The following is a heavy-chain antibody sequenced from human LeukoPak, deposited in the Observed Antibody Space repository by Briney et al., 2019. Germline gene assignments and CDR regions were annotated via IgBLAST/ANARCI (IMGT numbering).Heavy chain of an antibody. J-gene: IGHJ6*03. Sequence: PSETLSLTCAVYGGSFSGYYWSWIRQPPGKGLEWIGEINHSGSTNYNPSLTSRVTISVDTSKNQFSLKLSSVTAADTAVYYCARGYLVYYYYYMDVWGKGTTVAVSS. D-gene: IGHD2-21*01. CDR1: GGSFSGYY. CDR2: INHSGST. CDR3: ARGYLVYYYYYMDV. V-gene: IGHV4-34*01.